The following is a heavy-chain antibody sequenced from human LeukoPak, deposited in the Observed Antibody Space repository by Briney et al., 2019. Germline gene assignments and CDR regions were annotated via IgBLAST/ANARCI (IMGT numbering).Heavy chain of an antibody. CDR1: GFTFSSYA. J-gene: IGHJ6*02. V-gene: IGHV3-23*01. Sequence: GGSLRLSCAASGFTFSSYAMSWVRQAPGKGLEWVSVISGSGGSTYYADSVKGRFTISRDNSKNTLYLQMNSLRAEDTAVYYCAGTDSSGWHNYGMDVWGQGTTVTVSS. CDR2: ISGSGGST. CDR3: AGTDSSGWHNYGMDV. D-gene: IGHD6-19*01.